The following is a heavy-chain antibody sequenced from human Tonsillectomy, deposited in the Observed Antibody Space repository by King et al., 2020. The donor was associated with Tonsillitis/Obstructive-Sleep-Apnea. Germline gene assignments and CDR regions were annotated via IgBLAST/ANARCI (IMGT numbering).Heavy chain of an antibody. V-gene: IGHV4-39*01. D-gene: IGHD3-10*01. CDR1: GGSISSSTYY. CDR3: ARQSEYYYASGGVLEYYYMDV. J-gene: IGHJ6*03. Sequence: PLQESGPGLVKPSETLSLTCTVSGGSISSSTYYWGWIRQPPGQGLEWIGSIYYSGSTYYNPSLKSRVTISVDTSKNQFSLKLSSVTAADTAVYYCARQSEYYYASGGVLEYYYMDVWGKGTTVTVSS. CDR2: IYYSGST.